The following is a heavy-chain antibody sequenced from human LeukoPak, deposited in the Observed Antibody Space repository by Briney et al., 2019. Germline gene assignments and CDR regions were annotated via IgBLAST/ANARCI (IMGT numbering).Heavy chain of an antibody. Sequence: PGGSLRLSCAASGFSFSTYAMSWVRQAPGKGLEWVSTISDSTSSTYYADSVKGRFTIFRDNSKNTLYLQMSNLRAEDTAEYYCAKTYCSSGTCHSYLPYYFDSWGQGTLVTVSS. V-gene: IGHV3-23*01. CDR2: ISDSTSST. CDR1: GFSFSTYA. D-gene: IGHD2-15*01. CDR3: AKTYCSSGTCHSYLPYYFDS. J-gene: IGHJ4*02.